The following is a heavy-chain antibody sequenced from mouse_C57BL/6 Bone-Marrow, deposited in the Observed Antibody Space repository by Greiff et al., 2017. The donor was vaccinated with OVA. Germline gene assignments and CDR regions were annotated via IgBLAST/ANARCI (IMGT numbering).Heavy chain of an antibody. D-gene: IGHD2-4*01. Sequence: VQRVESGAELARPGASVKLSCKASGYTFTSYGISWVKQRTGQGLEWIGEIYPRSGNTYYNEKFKGKATLTADKSSSTAYMELRSLTSEDSAVYFCAGDEYDGAYWGQGTLVTVSA. CDR2: IYPRSGNT. CDR1: GYTFTSYG. CDR3: AGDEYDGAY. J-gene: IGHJ3*01. V-gene: IGHV1-81*01.